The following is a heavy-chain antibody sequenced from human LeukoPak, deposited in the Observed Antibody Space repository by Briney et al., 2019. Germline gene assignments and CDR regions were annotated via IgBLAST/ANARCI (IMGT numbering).Heavy chain of an antibody. Sequence: GGSLRLSCTASGFTFSDCDMNWFRQAAGKGLEWVSSISYRSSHMYYADSVKGRFTISRDNAENSLYLQMNSLRAEDTAVYYCGRAFPPLRTAAAGDYWGRGTLVTVSS. CDR1: GFTFSDCD. V-gene: IGHV3-21*01. J-gene: IGHJ4*02. CDR3: GRAFPPLRTAAAGDY. D-gene: IGHD6-13*01. CDR2: ISYRSSHM.